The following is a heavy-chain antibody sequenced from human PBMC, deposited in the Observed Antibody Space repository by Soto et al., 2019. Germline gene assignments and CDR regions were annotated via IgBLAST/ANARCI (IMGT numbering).Heavy chain of an antibody. J-gene: IGHJ4*02. V-gene: IGHV4-39*01. CDR2: IYYSGST. Sequence: SETLSLTCTVSGGSISSSSYYWGWIRQPPGKGLEWIGSIYYSGSTYYNPSLKSRVTISVDTSKNQFSLKLSSVTAADTAVYYCARHPSAGYSSGWYFDYWGQGTLVTVSS. CDR3: ARHPSAGYSSGWYFDY. D-gene: IGHD6-19*01. CDR1: GGSISSSSYY.